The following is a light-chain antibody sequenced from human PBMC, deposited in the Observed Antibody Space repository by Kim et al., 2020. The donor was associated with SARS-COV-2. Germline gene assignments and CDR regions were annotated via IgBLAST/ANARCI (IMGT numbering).Light chain of an antibody. Sequence: VSPGERATLSCRASQRVGSNLAWFQQKPGQAPRLLIYGASTRATGIPARFSGSGSATEFTLTISSLQSEDFAVYYCQQYNTWPLAFGGGTKVDIK. CDR3: QQYNTWPLA. CDR2: GAS. CDR1: QRVGSN. V-gene: IGKV3-15*01. J-gene: IGKJ4*01.